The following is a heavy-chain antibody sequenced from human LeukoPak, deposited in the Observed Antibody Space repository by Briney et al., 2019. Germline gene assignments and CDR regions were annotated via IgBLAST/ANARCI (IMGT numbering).Heavy chain of an antibody. CDR1: GFTFSSYA. J-gene: IGHJ5*02. CDR3: ARECNFWSGYPNWFDP. CDR2: ISGSGGTP. V-gene: IGHV3-23*01. D-gene: IGHD3-3*01. Sequence: PGGSLRLSCAASGFTFSSYAMSWVRQAPGKGLAWVSGISGSGGTPYDADSVRGRFTISRDNSKNTLYLQMNSLRAEDTAVYYCARECNFWSGYPNWFDPWGQGTLVTVSS.